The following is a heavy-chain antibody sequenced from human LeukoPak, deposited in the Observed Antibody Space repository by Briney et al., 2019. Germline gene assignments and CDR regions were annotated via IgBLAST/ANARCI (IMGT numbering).Heavy chain of an antibody. Sequence: GGSLRLSCAASGFTFSTYAMTWVRQAPGKGLEWVSGISTSGDRTYYADSVKGRFTISRDNSKNTLYLQMNSLRAEDTAEYYCARSAVGTSCCTAVDYWGQGSLVTVSS. J-gene: IGHJ4*02. V-gene: IGHV3-23*01. CDR2: ISTSGDRT. CDR1: GFTFSTYA. CDR3: ARSAVGTSCCTAVDY. D-gene: IGHD1-26*01.